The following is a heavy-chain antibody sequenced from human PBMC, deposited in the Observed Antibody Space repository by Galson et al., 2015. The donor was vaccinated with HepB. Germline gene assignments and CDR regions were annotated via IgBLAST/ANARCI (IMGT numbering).Heavy chain of an antibody. Sequence: LSLTCAVYGGSFSGYYWSWIRQPPGKGLEWIGEINHSGSTNYNPSLKSRVTISVDTSKNQFSLKLSSVTAADTAVYYCARAPAMYSSSWYYYGMDVWGQGTTVTVSS. V-gene: IGHV4-34*01. CDR1: GGSFSGYY. D-gene: IGHD6-13*01. J-gene: IGHJ6*02. CDR2: INHSGST. CDR3: ARAPAMYSSSWYYYGMDV.